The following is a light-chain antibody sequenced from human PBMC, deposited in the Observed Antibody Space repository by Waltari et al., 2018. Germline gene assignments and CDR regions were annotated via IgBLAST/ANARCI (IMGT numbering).Light chain of an antibody. V-gene: IGLV2-11*01. Sequence: QSALTQPRSVSGSPGQSVTISCTGTSSDVGGYNYVSWYQQPPGEAPKLMIYDVTKRPSGVPDRFSGSKSGNTASLTISGLQAEDEADYYCCSYAGGVVFGGGTKLTVL. CDR1: SSDVGGYNY. J-gene: IGLJ2*01. CDR3: CSYAGGVV. CDR2: DVT.